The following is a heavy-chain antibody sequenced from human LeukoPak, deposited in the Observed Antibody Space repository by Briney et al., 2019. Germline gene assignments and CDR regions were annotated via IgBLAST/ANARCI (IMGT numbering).Heavy chain of an antibody. Sequence: ASVKVSCKASGYTFTSYYMHWVRQAPGQGLEWMGIINPSGASTGYAQKFQGRVTMTWDTSTTTVYMELSNLRSEDTAVYYCARFSGNWYSSFDYWGQGTLVTASS. CDR2: INPSGAST. D-gene: IGHD6-13*01. CDR1: GYTFTSYY. V-gene: IGHV1-46*01. CDR3: ARFSGNWYSSFDY. J-gene: IGHJ4*02.